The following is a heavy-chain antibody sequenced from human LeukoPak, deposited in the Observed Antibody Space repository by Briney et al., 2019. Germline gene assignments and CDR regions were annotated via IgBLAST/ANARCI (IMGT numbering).Heavy chain of an antibody. CDR1: GFTFSSYG. CDR3: ACLRGPSDY. Sequence: GGSLRLSCAASGFTFSSYGMHWVRQAPGKGLEWVTFIRYDGSNKYYADSVKGRFTISRDNTKNSLYLQMDSLAADDTAVYFCACLRGPSDYWGQGTLVTVSS. CDR2: IRYDGSNK. V-gene: IGHV3-30*02. J-gene: IGHJ4*02. D-gene: IGHD4-17*01.